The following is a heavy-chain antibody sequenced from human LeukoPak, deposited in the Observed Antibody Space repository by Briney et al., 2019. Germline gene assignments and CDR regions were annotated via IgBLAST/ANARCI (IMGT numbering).Heavy chain of an antibody. Sequence: ASVKVSCKASGYTFTSYGFSWVRQAPGQGLEWMGWISAYNGDTKYALNLQGRGTMTTDTSTSTAYMELRSLRSDDTAVYYCARQLRWDQYYFDYWGQGTLVTVSS. CDR1: GYTFTSYG. CDR2: ISAYNGDT. V-gene: IGHV1-18*01. D-gene: IGHD4-23*01. CDR3: ARQLRWDQYYFDY. J-gene: IGHJ4*02.